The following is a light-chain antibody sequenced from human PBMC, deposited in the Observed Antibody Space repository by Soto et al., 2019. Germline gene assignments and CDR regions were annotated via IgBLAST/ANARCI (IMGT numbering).Light chain of an antibody. Sequence: IHLTQSPSSLSASFLDRFTITFRASQGISSYLAWYQQKPGKAPKLLIYTASTLQSGVPSRFSGSGSGTEFTLTISSLQPEDFATYYCQQLDNYPRTFGQGTKVDIK. V-gene: IGKV1-9*01. J-gene: IGKJ1*01. CDR3: QQLDNYPRT. CDR1: QGISSY. CDR2: TAS.